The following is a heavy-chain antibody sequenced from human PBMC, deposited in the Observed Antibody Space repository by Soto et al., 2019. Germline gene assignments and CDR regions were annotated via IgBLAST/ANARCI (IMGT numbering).Heavy chain of an antibody. D-gene: IGHD5-18*01. CDR2: IIPIFGTA. CDR1: GGTFSRYA. V-gene: IGHV1-69*13. J-gene: IGHJ6*02. Sequence: ASVKVSCKASGGTFSRYAISWVRQAPGQVLEWMGGIIPIFGTANYAQKFQGRVTVTADESTSTAYMELSSLRSEDTAVYYCARDLDTAMVDYYYYGMDVWGQGTTVTVSS. CDR3: ARDLDTAMVDYYYYGMDV.